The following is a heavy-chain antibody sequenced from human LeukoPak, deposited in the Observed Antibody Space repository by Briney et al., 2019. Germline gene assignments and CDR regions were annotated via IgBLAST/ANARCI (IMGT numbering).Heavy chain of an antibody. V-gene: IGHV4-34*01. Sequence: SETLSLTCAVYGGSFSGYYWSWIRQPPGKGLEWIGEINHSGSTNYNPSLKSRVTISVDTSKNQFSLKLSSVTAADTAVYYCVREKTSLLWFGEPHDAFDIWGQGTMVTVSS. CDR2: INHSGST. D-gene: IGHD3-10*01. CDR3: VREKTSLLWFGEPHDAFDI. CDR1: GGSFSGYY. J-gene: IGHJ3*02.